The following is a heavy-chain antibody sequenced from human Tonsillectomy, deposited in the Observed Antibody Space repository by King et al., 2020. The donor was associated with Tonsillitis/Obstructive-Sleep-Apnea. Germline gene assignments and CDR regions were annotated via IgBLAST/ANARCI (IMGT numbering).Heavy chain of an antibody. CDR3: ARDRGYCSSTSCYRDAFDI. V-gene: IGHV4-59*01. CDR1: GGSISSYY. CDR2: IYYSGST. Sequence: QLQESGPGLVKPSETLSLTCTVSGGSISSYYWSWIRQPPGKGLEWIGHIYYSGSTNYNPSLKSRVTISVDTSKNQFSLKLSSVTAADTAVYYCARDRGYCSSTSCYRDAFDIWGQGTMVTVSS. J-gene: IGHJ3*02. D-gene: IGHD2-2*01.